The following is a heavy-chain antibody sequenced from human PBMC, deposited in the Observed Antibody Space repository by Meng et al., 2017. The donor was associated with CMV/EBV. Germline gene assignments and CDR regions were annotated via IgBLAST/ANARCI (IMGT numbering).Heavy chain of an antibody. CDR1: GGSISSGDYY. J-gene: IGHJ4*02. V-gene: IGHV4-30-4*08. CDR2: IYYSGST. Sequence: QVQLQESGPGLVKPSQTLSLTCTVSGGSISSGDYYWSWIRQPPGKGLEWIGYIYYSGSTYYNPSLKSRVAISVDTSKNQFSLKLSSVTAADTAVYYCARAAPDYYDSSGPPDYWGQGTLVHRLL. D-gene: IGHD3-22*01. CDR3: ARAAPDYYDSSGPPDY.